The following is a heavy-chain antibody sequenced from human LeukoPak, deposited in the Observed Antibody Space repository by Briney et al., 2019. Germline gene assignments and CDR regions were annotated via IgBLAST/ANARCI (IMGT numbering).Heavy chain of an antibody. V-gene: IGHV3-11*01. Sequence: GGSLRLSCAASGFTFSDYYMSWIRQAPGKGLEWVSYISSSGSTIYYADSVKGRFTISRDNAKNSLYLQMNSLRAEDTAVYYCAITLTWIQLWPDAFDIWGQGTMVTVSS. CDR2: ISSSGSTI. CDR1: GFTFSDYY. CDR3: AITLTWIQLWPDAFDI. J-gene: IGHJ3*02. D-gene: IGHD5-18*01.